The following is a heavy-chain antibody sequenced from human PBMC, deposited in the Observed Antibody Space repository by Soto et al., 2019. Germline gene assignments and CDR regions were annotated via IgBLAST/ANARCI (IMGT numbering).Heavy chain of an antibody. V-gene: IGHV4-39*01. CDR2: IYYSGST. J-gene: IGHJ4*02. CDR1: GGSISSSSYY. D-gene: IGHD3-10*01. Sequence: QLQLQESGPGLVKPSETLSLTCTVSGGSISSSSYYWGWIRQPPGKGLEWIGSIYYSGSTYYNPSLKSRVTISVDTSKNQFSLKLSSVTAADTAVYYCARHHALLWFGESINLYYFDYWGQGTLVTVSS. CDR3: ARHHALLWFGESINLYYFDY.